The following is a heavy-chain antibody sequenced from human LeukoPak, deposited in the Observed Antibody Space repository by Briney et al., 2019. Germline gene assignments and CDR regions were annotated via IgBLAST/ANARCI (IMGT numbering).Heavy chain of an antibody. CDR1: GYTFSIYY. Sequence: GASVNVSFKASGYTFSIYYIHWVRQAPGQGLEWMGIINPSGGSTSYAQKFQGRVTMTRGMSTSTVYMELSSLRSEDTAVYYCAGASESYSGTVYYYYYYMDVWGKGTTVTVSS. D-gene: IGHD1-26*01. CDR3: AGASESYSGTVYYYYYYMDV. J-gene: IGHJ6*03. CDR2: INPSGGST. V-gene: IGHV1-46*01.